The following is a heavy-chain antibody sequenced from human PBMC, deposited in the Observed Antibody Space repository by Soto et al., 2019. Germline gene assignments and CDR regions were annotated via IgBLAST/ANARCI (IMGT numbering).Heavy chain of an antibody. CDR1: GYTFTKYY. Sequence: QVRLVQSGAEVKKPGASVTVSCKASGYTFTKYYVHWVRQAPGQGLEWMGLINPGIGTTSYAQKFQGRVTMTRDTSTSTVYMEMTSLRSEDTAMYFCARGRDGYIKADAFDVWGQGSMGTVSS. J-gene: IGHJ3*01. D-gene: IGHD5-18*01. CDR3: ARGRDGYIKADAFDV. CDR2: INPGIGTT. V-gene: IGHV1-46*01.